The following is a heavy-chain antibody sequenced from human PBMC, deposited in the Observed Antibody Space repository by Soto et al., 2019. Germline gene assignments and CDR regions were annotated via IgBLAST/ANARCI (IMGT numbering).Heavy chain of an antibody. CDR1: GYSFTSYW. J-gene: IGHJ4*02. V-gene: IGHV5-51*01. D-gene: IGHD3-3*01. CDR3: ARGTYYDFWSGYYTQGDFDY. Sequence: GESLKISCKGPGYSFTSYWIGWVRQMPGKGLEWMGIIYPGDSDTRYSPSFQGQVTISADKSISTAYLQWSSLKASDTAMYYCARGTYYDFWSGYYTQGDFDYWGQGTLVTVSS. CDR2: IYPGDSDT.